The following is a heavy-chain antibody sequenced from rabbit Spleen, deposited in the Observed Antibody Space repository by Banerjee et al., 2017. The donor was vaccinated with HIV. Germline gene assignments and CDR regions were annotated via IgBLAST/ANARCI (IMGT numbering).Heavy chain of an antibody. J-gene: IGHJ4*01. D-gene: IGHD4-1*01. Sequence: QSLEESGGDLVKPGASLTLTCTVSGFTLSGNGYMCWVRQAPGKGLEWLGCIYAASSGDTYYANWAKGRFTISKTSSTTVTLQMTSLTVADTATYFCARVSQSSGWGEDLWGQGTLVTVS. CDR1: GFTLSGNGY. CDR2: IYAASSGDT. CDR3: ARVSQSSGWGEDL. V-gene: IGHV1S40*01.